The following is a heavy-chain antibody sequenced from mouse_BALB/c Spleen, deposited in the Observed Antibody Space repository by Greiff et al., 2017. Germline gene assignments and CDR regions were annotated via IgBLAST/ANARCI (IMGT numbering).Heavy chain of an antibody. D-gene: IGHD1-1*01. J-gene: IGHJ4*01. CDR1: GFTFSSYA. CDR2: ISSGGST. CDR3: ARGPWTTVEYYAMDY. V-gene: IGHV5-6-5*01. Sequence: EVQLVESGGGLVKPGGSLKLSCAASGFTFSSYAMSWVRQTPEKRLEWVASISSGGSTYYPDSVKGRFTISRDNARNILYLQMSSLRSEDTAMYYCARGPWTTVEYYAMDYWGQGTSVTVSS.